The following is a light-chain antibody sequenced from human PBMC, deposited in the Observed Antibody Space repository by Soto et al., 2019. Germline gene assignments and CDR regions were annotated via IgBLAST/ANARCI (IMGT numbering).Light chain of an antibody. CDR3: CSYKTTNTLV. J-gene: IGLJ2*01. CDR2: GVT. CDR1: ISDVGGYNY. Sequence: QSVLTQPASVSGSPGQSITISCTVTISDVGGYNYVSWYQQHPGKAPKVIIYGVTHRPSGVSNRFSGSKSVNTASLTISGLHAEDEADYYCCSYKTTNTLVFGGGTQLTVL. V-gene: IGLV2-14*01.